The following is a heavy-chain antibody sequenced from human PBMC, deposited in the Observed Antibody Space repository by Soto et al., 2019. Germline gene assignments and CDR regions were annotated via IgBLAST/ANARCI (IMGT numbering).Heavy chain of an antibody. CDR1: GFTFSSYS. D-gene: IGHD4-4*01. J-gene: IGHJ4*02. V-gene: IGHV3-23*01. CDR2: ISGSGQTT. Sequence: GGSLRLSCAASGFTFSSYSLSWLRQAPGKGLEWVSGISGSGQTTHYRDSVKGRFTISRDNVRNTLYLQVNSLRAEDTAVYYCARDVSNSVDYWGQGTLVTVSS. CDR3: ARDVSNSVDY.